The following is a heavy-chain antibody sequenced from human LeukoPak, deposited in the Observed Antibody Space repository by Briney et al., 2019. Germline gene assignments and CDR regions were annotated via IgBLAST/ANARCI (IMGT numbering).Heavy chain of an antibody. CDR3: ARDRRLLPLYNWFDP. D-gene: IGHD2-15*01. CDR2: IYYSGST. CDR1: GGSISSYY. V-gene: IGHV4-59*01. J-gene: IGHJ5*02. Sequence: PSETLSLTCTVSGGSISSYYWSWIRQPPGKGLEWIGYIYYSGSTNYNPSLKSRVTISVDTSKNQFSLKLSSGTAADTAVYYCARDRRLLPLYNWFDPWGQGTLVTVSS.